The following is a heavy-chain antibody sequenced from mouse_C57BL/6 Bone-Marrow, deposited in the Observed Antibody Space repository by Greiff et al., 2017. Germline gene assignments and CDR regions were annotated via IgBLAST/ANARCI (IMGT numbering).Heavy chain of an antibody. CDR1: GFNITDYY. CDR3: TTARWSAFAD. CDR2: IDPEDGDT. V-gene: IGHV14-1*01. J-gene: IGHJ3*01. D-gene: IGHD2-3*01. Sequence: EVQLQQSGAELVRPGASVKLSCTASGFNITDYYMHWVKQRPEQGLEWIGRIDPEDGDTESAPKFQGKATMTADTSSNTAYLQLSSLTSADTAVYYCTTARWSAFADGGQGTLVTVAA.